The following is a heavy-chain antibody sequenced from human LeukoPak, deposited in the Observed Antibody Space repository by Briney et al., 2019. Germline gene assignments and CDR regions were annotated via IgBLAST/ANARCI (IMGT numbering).Heavy chain of an antibody. D-gene: IGHD6-13*01. Sequence: SETLSLTCTVSGGSISSNNYYWSWIRQPPGKGLEWIGYIYYSGSTNYNPSLKCRVTISVDTSKNQFSLKLSSVTAADTAVYYCARHSSSWYSMYYFDYWGQGTLVTVSS. CDR1: GGSISSNNYY. CDR3: ARHSSSWYSMYYFDY. J-gene: IGHJ4*02. V-gene: IGHV4-61*01. CDR2: IYYSGST.